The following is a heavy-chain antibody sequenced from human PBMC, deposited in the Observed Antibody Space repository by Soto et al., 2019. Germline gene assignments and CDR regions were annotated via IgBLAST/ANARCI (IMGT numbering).Heavy chain of an antibody. Sequence: GGSLRLSCAASGFTFSSYAMSWVRQAPGKGLEWVSAISGSGGSTYYADSVKGRFTISRDNSKNTLYLQMNSLRAEDTAVYYCANELLWFGELLPPYFDYWGQGTLVTVSS. J-gene: IGHJ4*02. CDR3: ANELLWFGELLPPYFDY. V-gene: IGHV3-23*01. D-gene: IGHD3-10*01. CDR1: GFTFSSYA. CDR2: ISGSGGST.